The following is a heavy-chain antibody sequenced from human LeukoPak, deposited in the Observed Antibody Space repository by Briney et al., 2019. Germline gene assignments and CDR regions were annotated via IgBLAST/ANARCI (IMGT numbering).Heavy chain of an antibody. CDR1: EFTFSSYS. Sequence: PGGSLRLSCAASEFTFSSYSMNWVRQAPGKGLEWVSSISSSSSYIYYADSVKGRFTISRDNARNSLYLQMNSLRAEDTAVYCCARMAAAGTRAFDIWGQGTMVTVSS. CDR3: ARMAAAGTRAFDI. D-gene: IGHD6-13*01. CDR2: ISSSSSYI. J-gene: IGHJ3*02. V-gene: IGHV3-21*01.